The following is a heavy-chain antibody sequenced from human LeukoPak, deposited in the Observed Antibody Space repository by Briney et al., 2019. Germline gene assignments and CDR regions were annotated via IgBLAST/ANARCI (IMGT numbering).Heavy chain of an antibody. V-gene: IGHV1-46*01. J-gene: IGHJ4*02. CDR1: GYTFTSYY. D-gene: IGHD4-23*01. Sequence: ASVKVSCKASGYTFTSYYMHWVRQAPGQGLEWMGIINPSGGSTSYAQEFQGRVTMTRDTSTSTVYMELSSLRSEDTAVYYCARAFGYGGNEDYFDYWGQGTLVTVSS. CDR2: INPSGGST. CDR3: ARAFGYGGNEDYFDY.